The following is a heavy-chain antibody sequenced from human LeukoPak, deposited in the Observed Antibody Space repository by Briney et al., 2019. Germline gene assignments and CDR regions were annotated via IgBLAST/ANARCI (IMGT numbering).Heavy chain of an antibody. CDR3: TKSLNLLGYYFDY. CDR1: GFTFRSYG. V-gene: IGHV3-23*01. CDR2: ISGDGKNR. Sequence: AGSLRLSCAASGFTFRSYGMSWVRQAPGKGLQWVSAISGDGKNRDYPDSVKGRFTISRDNSNNTLFLQMNSLRAEDTAVYYCTKSLNLLGYYFDYWGQGPLVTVSS. D-gene: IGHD3-16*01. J-gene: IGHJ4*02.